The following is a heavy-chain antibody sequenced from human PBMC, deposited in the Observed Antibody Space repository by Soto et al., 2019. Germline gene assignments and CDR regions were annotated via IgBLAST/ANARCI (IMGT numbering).Heavy chain of an antibody. CDR1: GASISDSYYY. CDR3: ATSQKGYNWNYFDH. V-gene: IGHV4-39*01. D-gene: IGHD1-20*01. CDR2: VFCTGFT. J-gene: IGHJ4*02. Sequence: PSETLSLTCAVSGASISDSYYYWAWLRQSPGKGPEWIGSVFCTGFTSYNPSLESRVSVSVDTSKSQFSLKLSAVTAADTAVYYCATSQKGYNWNYFDHWGQGALVTVS.